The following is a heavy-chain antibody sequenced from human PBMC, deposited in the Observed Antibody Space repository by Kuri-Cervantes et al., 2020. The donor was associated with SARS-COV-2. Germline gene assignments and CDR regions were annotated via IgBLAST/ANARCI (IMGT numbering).Heavy chain of an antibody. CDR1: GFTFSSYA. V-gene: IGHV3-64*02. D-gene: IGHD3-3*01. J-gene: IGHJ3*02. CDR2: ISSNGGST. CDR3: ARDVTYYDFWSGRLGGAFDI. Sequence: GESLKISCAASGFTFSSYAMHWVRQAPGKGLEYVSAISSNGGSTYYADSVKGRFTISRDNSKNTLYLQMGSLRAEDMAVYYCARDVTYYDFWSGRLGGAFDIWGQGTMVTVSS.